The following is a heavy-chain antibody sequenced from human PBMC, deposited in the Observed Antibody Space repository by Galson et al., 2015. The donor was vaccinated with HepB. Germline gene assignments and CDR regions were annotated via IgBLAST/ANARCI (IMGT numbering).Heavy chain of an antibody. CDR1: GFTFSIYW. J-gene: IGHJ1*01. V-gene: IGHV3-74*01. CDR3: ARGTTVEGLQH. Sequence: SLRLSCAASGFTFSIYWMHWVRQAPGKGLVWVSRINFDGNNTNYADSVKGRFTISRDNAKNTLYLHMNSLRAENTAVYYCARGTTVEGLQHWGQGTLVTVSS. D-gene: IGHD4-23*01. CDR2: INFDGNNT.